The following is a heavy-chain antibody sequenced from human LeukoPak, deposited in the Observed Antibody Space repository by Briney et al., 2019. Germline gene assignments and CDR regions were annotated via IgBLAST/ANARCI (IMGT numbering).Heavy chain of an antibody. D-gene: IGHD2-2*01. CDR2: FDPEDGET. V-gene: IGHV1-24*01. CDR3: AIKLLSMTDYYYGMDV. Sequence: GASVKVSCKVSGYTLTELSMRWVRQAPGKGLEWMGGFDPEDGETIYAQKFQGRVTMTEDTSTDTAYMELSSLRSEDTAVYYCAIKLLSMTDYYYGMDVWGKGTTVTVSS. J-gene: IGHJ6*04. CDR1: GYTLTELS.